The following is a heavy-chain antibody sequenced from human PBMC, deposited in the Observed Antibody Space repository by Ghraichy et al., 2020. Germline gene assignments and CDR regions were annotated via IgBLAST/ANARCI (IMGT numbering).Heavy chain of an antibody. Sequence: SQTLSLTCAVSGGSISSGGYSWSWIRQPPGKGLEWIGYIYHSGSTYYNPSLKSRVTISVDRSKNQFSLKLSSVTAADPAVYYCARERYDFWSGYPGGGMDVWGQGTTVTVSS. CDR3: ARERYDFWSGYPGGGMDV. J-gene: IGHJ6*02. D-gene: IGHD3-3*01. V-gene: IGHV4-30-2*01. CDR1: GGSISSGGYS. CDR2: IYHSGST.